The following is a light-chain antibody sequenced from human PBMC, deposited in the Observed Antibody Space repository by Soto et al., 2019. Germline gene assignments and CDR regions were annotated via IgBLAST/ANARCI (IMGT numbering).Light chain of an antibody. Sequence: QSVLTQPPSVSAAPGQKVTISCSGSSSNIGNNYVSWYQQLPGTAPKFLIYDNNKRPSGIPDRFSGSKSGTSATLGITGLQTGDEADYYCGTWDSSLSAGGVFGGGTKLTVL. V-gene: IGLV1-51*01. CDR2: DNN. J-gene: IGLJ3*02. CDR3: GTWDSSLSAGGV. CDR1: SSNIGNNY.